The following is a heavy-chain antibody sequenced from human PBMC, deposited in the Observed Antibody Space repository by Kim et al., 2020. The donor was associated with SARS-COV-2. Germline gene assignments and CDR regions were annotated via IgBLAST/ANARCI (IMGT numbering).Heavy chain of an antibody. J-gene: IGHJ4*02. D-gene: IGHD5-12*01. V-gene: IGHV3-23*01. CDR3: AKPPRGAVASADY. Sequence: SAESGMCRFTIRSGNSKNTLYLQMNSLGAEDTAVYYCAKPPRGAVASADYWGQGTLVTVSS.